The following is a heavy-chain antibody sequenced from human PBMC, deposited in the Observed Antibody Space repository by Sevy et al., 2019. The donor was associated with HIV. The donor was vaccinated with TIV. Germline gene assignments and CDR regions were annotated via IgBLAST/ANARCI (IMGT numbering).Heavy chain of an antibody. CDR3: TRGPRGGWAFDL. CDR2: FRSKGYGGTT. CDR1: GFTFGDYA. D-gene: IGHD3-16*01. Sequence: GGSLRLSCTASGFTFGDYAMSWFRQAPGKGLEWVGLFRSKGYGGTTEYAASVKGRFIMSRDDSKSIAYLQMNSLKTEDTVVYYCTRGPRGGWAFDLWGQGTMVTVSS. J-gene: IGHJ3*01. V-gene: IGHV3-49*03.